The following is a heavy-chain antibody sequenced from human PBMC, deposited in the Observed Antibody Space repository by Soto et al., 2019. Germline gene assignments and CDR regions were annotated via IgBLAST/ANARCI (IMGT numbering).Heavy chain of an antibody. J-gene: IGHJ4*02. Sequence: QVQLEQSGPGLVKPSQTLSLTCKISGGSISSVNDYWSWIRQSPGEGLEWIGYIFDSGTTHYNPSLKGRVTISGDTSQSQFSLTIHSVTVADTPVYYCAREVSWIGGFDFWGQGTLVTVSS. D-gene: IGHD2-15*01. CDR2: IFDSGTT. CDR1: GGSISSVNDY. V-gene: IGHV4-31*02. CDR3: AREVSWIGGFDF.